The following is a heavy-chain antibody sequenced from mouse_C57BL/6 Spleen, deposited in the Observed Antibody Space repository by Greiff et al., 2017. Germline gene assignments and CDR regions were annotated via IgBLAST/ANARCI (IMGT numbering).Heavy chain of an antibody. V-gene: IGHV10-1*01. Sequence: EVQRVESGGGLVQPKGSLKLSCAASGFSFNTYAMNWVRQAPGKGLEWVARIRSKSNNYATYYADSVKDRFTISRDDSESMLYLQMNNLKAEDTAMYYCVRHPNFYWYFDVWGTGTTVTVSS. J-gene: IGHJ1*03. CDR1: GFSFNTYA. CDR2: IRSKSNNYAT. CDR3: VRHPNFYWYFDV.